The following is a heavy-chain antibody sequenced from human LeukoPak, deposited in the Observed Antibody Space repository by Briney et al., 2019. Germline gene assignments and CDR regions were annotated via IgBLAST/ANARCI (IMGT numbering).Heavy chain of an antibody. D-gene: IGHD3-10*01. J-gene: IGHJ4*02. CDR1: GYSFTTYW. Sequence: GESLKISCKGSGYSFTTYWIGWVRQMPGKGLEWMGIIYPGDSDTRYSPSFQGQVTISADKSISTAYLQWRSLKASDTAMYYCARRSYGSGSYGGNFDYWGQGTLVTVSS. V-gene: IGHV5-51*01. CDR3: ARRSYGSGSYGGNFDY. CDR2: IYPGDSDT.